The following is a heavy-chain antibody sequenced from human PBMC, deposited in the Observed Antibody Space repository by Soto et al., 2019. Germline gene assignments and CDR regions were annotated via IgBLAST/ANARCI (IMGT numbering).Heavy chain of an antibody. J-gene: IGHJ6*03. V-gene: IGHV1-24*01. CDR2: FDPEDGET. CDR1: GYTLTELS. CDR3: ATTYCSSTSCSHSNYYYYMVV. D-gene: IGHD2-2*01. Sequence: ASVKVSCKVSGYTLTELSMHWVRQAPGKGLEWMGGFDPEDGETIYAQKFQGRVTMTEDTSTDTAYMELSSLRSEDTAVYYCATTYCSSTSCSHSNYYYYMVVWGKGTTVTVSS.